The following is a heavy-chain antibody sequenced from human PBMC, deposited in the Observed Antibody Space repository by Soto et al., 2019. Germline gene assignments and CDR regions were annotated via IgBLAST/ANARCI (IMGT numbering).Heavy chain of an antibody. Sequence: ASVKVSCKASGYTFSSHGINWVRQAPGQGLEWMGWISPYNGNTNYTQKFQGRVTLTTDTSTDTAYMELRSLRSDDTAVYYCARRIRYDALDIWGQGTMVTV. CDR2: ISPYNGNT. CDR1: GYTFSSHG. J-gene: IGHJ3*02. V-gene: IGHV1-18*01. CDR3: ARRIRYDALDI. D-gene: IGHD2-15*01.